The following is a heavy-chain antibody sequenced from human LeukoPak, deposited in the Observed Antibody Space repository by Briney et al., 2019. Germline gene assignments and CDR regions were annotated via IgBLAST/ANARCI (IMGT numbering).Heavy chain of an antibody. D-gene: IGHD3-22*01. V-gene: IGHV1-46*01. CDR3: ARAGRSDYYDSSGYPSFYFDY. Sequence: ASVTVSFKSSGYTFTSYYMHWVRQAPGQGLEWMGIINPSGGSTSYAQKFQGRVTMTRDTSTSTVYTELSSLRSEDTAVYYCARAGRSDYYDSSGYPSFYFDYWGQGTLVTVS. CDR1: GYTFTSYY. J-gene: IGHJ4*02. CDR2: INPSGGST.